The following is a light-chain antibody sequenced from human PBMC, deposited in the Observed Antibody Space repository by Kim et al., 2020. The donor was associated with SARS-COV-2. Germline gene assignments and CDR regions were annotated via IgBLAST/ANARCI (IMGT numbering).Light chain of an antibody. CDR2: TTD. J-gene: IGLJ3*02. Sequence: QSVLTQPPSASGTPGQRVTISCSGSSSNIGKNYVYWYQQLPGTAPKLLIYTTDRRPSGVPDRFSGSKSGTSASLAISALRPEDEADYYCAAWDDSLSAWVFDGGTKLTAL. CDR3: AAWDDSLSAWV. CDR1: SSNIGKNY. V-gene: IGLV1-47*01.